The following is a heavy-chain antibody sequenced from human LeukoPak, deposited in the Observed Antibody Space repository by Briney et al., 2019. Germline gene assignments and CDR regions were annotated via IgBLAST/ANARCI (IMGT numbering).Heavy chain of an antibody. CDR2: INPSGGST. V-gene: IGHV1-46*01. CDR3: ARDAPVSGSPGHAFDI. D-gene: IGHD3-10*01. CDR1: GYTFTSYY. Sequence: GASVKVSCKASGYTFTSYYMHWVRQAPGQGLEWMGIINPSGGSTSYAQKFQGRVTMTRDTSTSTVYMELSSLRSEDTAVYYCARDAPVSGSPGHAFDIWGQGTMVTVSS. J-gene: IGHJ3*02.